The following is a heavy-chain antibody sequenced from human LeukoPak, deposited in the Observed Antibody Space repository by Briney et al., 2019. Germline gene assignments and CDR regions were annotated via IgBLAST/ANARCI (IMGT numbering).Heavy chain of an antibody. J-gene: IGHJ6*03. V-gene: IGHV1-69*01. Sequence: ASVKVSCKASGGTFSSYDISWVRQAPGQGLEWMGGIIPIFGTANYAQKFQGRVTITADESTSTAYMELSSLRSEDTAVYYCAGSGSVNYYYYMDVWGNGTTVTISS. CDR3: AGSGSVNYYYYMDV. CDR2: IIPIFGTA. CDR1: GGTFSSYD. D-gene: IGHD3-10*01.